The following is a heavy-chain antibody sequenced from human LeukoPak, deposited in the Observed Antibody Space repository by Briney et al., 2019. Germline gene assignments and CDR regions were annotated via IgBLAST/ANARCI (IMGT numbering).Heavy chain of an antibody. D-gene: IGHD2-2*01. J-gene: IGHJ4*02. CDR1: GFTVSSNY. Sequence: GGSLRLSCAASGFTVSSNYMSWVRQAPGKGLEWVSVIYSSGSTYYADSVKGRFIISRDNSKNTLFLQMDSLRVEDTAVYYCAKDSSSTSRWAYFDYWGQGTLVTVSS. CDR2: IYSSGST. V-gene: IGHV3-66*01. CDR3: AKDSSSTSRWAYFDY.